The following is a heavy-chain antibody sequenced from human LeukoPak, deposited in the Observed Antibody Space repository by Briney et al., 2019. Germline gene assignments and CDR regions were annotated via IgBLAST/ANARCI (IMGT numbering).Heavy chain of an antibody. J-gene: IGHJ4*02. CDR3: AKDTSSSWFFDY. Sequence: GGSLRLSCAASGFTFSSYAMSWVRQAPGKGLEWVSAISGSGGSTYYADSVKGRFTISRDNSKNALYLQMNSLRAEDTAVYYCAKDTSSSWFFDYWGQGTLVTVSS. CDR2: ISGSGGST. V-gene: IGHV3-23*01. CDR1: GFTFSSYA. D-gene: IGHD6-13*01.